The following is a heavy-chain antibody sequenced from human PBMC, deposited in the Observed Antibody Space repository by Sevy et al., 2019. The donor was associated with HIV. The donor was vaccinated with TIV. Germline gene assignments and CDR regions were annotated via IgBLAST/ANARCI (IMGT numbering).Heavy chain of an antibody. CDR2: IYYSGST. CDR1: GGSISSGGYY. V-gene: IGHV4-31*03. Sequence: SETLSLTCTVSGGSISSGGYYWSWIRQHPGKGLEWIGYIYYSGSTYYNPSLKSRVTISVDTSKNQFSLKLSSVTAADTAVYYCARASVSVGYCRSTSCYNGRGGYFDYWGQGTLVTVSS. CDR3: ARASVSVGYCRSTSCYNGRGGYFDY. D-gene: IGHD2-2*02. J-gene: IGHJ4*02.